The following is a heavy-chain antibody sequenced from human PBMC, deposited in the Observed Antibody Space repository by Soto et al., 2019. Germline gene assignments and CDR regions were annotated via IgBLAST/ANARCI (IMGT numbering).Heavy chain of an antibody. D-gene: IGHD2-15*01. Sequence: QVQLVQSGAEVKKPGSSVKVSCKASGGTFSSYAISWVRQAPGHGLEWMGWMNPNSGNTGYAQKFQGRVTMTRNTSISTAYMELSSLRSEDTAVYYCARPYCSGGSCTWALWGQGTMVTVSS. CDR1: GGTFSSYA. V-gene: IGHV1-8*02. CDR3: ARPYCSGGSCTWAL. CDR2: MNPNSGNT. J-gene: IGHJ3*01.